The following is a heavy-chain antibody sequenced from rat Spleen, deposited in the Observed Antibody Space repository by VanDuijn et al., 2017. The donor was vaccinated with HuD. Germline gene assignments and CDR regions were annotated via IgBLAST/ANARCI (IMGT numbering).Heavy chain of an antibody. J-gene: IGHJ2*01. D-gene: IGHD5-1*01. CDR3: ARGMGDWELLDY. Sequence: EVQLVESGGGLVQPGTSLKLSCVASGFTFSYFGMAWVRQTPTKGLEWVASINTSGGGTHYRDSVKGRFTISRDNAKSTLYLQMDSLRSEDTATYYGARGMGDWELLDYWGQGVMVTVSS. V-gene: IGHV5S23*01. CDR1: GFTFSYFG. CDR2: INTSGGGT.